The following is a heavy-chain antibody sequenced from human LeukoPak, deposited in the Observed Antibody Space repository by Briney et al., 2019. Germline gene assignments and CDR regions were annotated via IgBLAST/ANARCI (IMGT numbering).Heavy chain of an antibody. Sequence: QPGRSLRLSCAASGFTFSSYAMHWVRQAPGKGLEWVAVISYDGSNKYYADSVKGRFTISRDNSKNTLYLQINSLRAEDTAVYYCARVIMRNDVALDHWGQGTLVTVSS. V-gene: IGHV3-30-3*01. D-gene: IGHD1-1*01. J-gene: IGHJ4*02. CDR2: ISYDGSNK. CDR3: ARVIMRNDVALDH. CDR1: GFTFSSYA.